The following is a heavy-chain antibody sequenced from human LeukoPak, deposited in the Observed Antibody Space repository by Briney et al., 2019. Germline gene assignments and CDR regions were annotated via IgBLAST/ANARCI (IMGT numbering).Heavy chain of an antibody. V-gene: IGHV3-30-3*01. CDR1: GFTFSSYA. CDR2: ISYDGSNK. J-gene: IGHJ4*02. D-gene: IGHD3-3*01. CDR3: ARDRRDYDFWSGSIDY. Sequence: PGGSLRLSCAASGFTFSSYAMSRVRQAPGKGLEWVAVISYDGSNKYHADSVKGRFTISRDNSKNTLYLQMNSLRAEDTAVYYCARDRRDYDFWSGSIDYWGQGTLVTVSS.